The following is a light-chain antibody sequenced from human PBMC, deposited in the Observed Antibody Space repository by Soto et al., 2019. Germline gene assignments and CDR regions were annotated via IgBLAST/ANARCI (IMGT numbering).Light chain of an antibody. J-gene: IGKJ2*01. Sequence: EIVMTQSPATLSVSPGERATISCRASQSVSSNLAWYQQKPGQAPRLLMYGVFTRATGIPARFSGSGSGTEVTLTISSLQSEDSAVYYCQQYNNWPPMYTFGQGTKLEIK. CDR3: QQYNNWPPMYT. CDR1: QSVSSN. CDR2: GVF. V-gene: IGKV3-15*01.